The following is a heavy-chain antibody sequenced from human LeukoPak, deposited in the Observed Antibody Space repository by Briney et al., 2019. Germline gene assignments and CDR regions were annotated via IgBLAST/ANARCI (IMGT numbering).Heavy chain of an antibody. D-gene: IGHD3-22*01. J-gene: IGHJ4*02. Sequence: PGGSLRLSCAASGFSFSSYWMSWVRQAPGKRLEWVANIKEDGNEKYYVDSVKGRFTISRDNAKNSLYLQMNSLRAEDTAVYYCARRPGGYYDSNGILGYFDYWGQGILVTASS. CDR3: ARRPGGYYDSNGILGYFDY. CDR2: IKEDGNEK. V-gene: IGHV3-7*01. CDR1: GFSFSSYW.